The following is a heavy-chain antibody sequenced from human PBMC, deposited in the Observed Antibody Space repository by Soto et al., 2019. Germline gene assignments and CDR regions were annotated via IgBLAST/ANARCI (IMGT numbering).Heavy chain of an antibody. CDR2: INAGNGNT. D-gene: IGHD3-10*01. J-gene: IGHJ6*02. CDR1: GYTFTSYA. CDR3: AREGEMVPHYYYYGMDV. Sequence: QVQLVQSGAEVKKPGASVKVSCKASGYTFTSYAMHWVRQAPGQRLEWMGWINAGNGNTKYSQKFQGRVTITRDTSASTAYMELSSLRSEDTTVYYCAREGEMVPHYYYYGMDVWGQGTTVTVSS. V-gene: IGHV1-3*01.